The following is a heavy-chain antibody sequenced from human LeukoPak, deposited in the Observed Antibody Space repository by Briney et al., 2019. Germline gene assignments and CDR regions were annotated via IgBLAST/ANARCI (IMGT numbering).Heavy chain of an antibody. D-gene: IGHD6-19*01. V-gene: IGHV3-23*01. CDR3: AKDQNSGCFDY. Sequence: PGGSLRLSGAASGFTFSSYAMSWVHQARGKGLEWVSAISGSGGSTYYADSVKGRFTISRDNSKNTLYLQMNSLRAEDTAVYYCAKDQNSGCFDYWGQGTLVTVSS. J-gene: IGHJ4*02. CDR2: ISGSGGST. CDR1: GFTFSSYA.